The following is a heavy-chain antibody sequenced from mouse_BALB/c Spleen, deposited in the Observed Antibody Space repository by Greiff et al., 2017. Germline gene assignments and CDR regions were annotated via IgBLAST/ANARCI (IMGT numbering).Heavy chain of an antibody. CDR1: GFTFSSYA. V-gene: IGHV5-9-4*01. Sequence: EVKLMESGGGLVKPGGSLKLSCAASGFTFSSYAMSWVRQSPEKRLEWVAEISSGGSYTYYPDTVTGRFTISRDNAKNTLYLEMSSLRSEDTAMYYCARYYGSRRYYAMDYWGQGTSVTVSS. CDR2: ISSGGSYT. J-gene: IGHJ4*01. CDR3: ARYYGSRRYYAMDY. D-gene: IGHD1-1*01.